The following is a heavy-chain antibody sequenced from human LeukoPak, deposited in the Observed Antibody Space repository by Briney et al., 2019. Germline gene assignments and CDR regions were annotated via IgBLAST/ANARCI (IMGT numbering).Heavy chain of an antibody. V-gene: IGHV4-39*07. D-gene: IGHD2-15*01. Sequence: SETLSLTCTVSGGSISSGSYYWGWIRQPPGKGLEWIGSIYYSGSTYYNPSLKSRVTISVDTSKNQFSLELSSVTAADTAVYYCARDRGGTSAFDYWGQGTLVTVSS. CDR1: GGSISSGSYY. CDR3: ARDRGGTSAFDY. CDR2: IYYSGST. J-gene: IGHJ4*02.